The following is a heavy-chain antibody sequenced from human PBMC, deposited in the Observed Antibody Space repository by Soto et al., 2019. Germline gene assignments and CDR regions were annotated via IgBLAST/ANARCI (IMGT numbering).Heavy chain of an antibody. CDR3: ARVRYYSDSYGILDF. D-gene: IGHD4-17*01. CDR2: IYLGGSI. CDR1: GASISSYY. J-gene: IGHJ4*02. Sequence: SETLSLTCSVSGASISSYYYTWIRQTPGKGLEWIGYIYLGGSINYNPSFKSRVIISVDTSKNQFSVRLSSVTAADTAVYFFARVRYYSDSYGILDFWGQGSRVTVS. V-gene: IGHV4-59*01.